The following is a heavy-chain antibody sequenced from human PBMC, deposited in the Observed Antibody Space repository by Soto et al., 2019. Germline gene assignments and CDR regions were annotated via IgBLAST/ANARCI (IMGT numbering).Heavy chain of an antibody. CDR1: GGSISSSNW. V-gene: IGHV4-4*02. J-gene: IGHJ6*02. CDR3: ARADSNLYYYYYGMDV. D-gene: IGHD4-4*01. Sequence: PSETLSLTCAVSGGSISSSNWWSWVRQPPGKGLEWIGEIYHSGSTNYNPSLKSRVTISVDKSKNQFSLKLSSVTAADTAVYYCARADSNLYYYYYGMDVWGQGTTVTVSS. CDR2: IYHSGST.